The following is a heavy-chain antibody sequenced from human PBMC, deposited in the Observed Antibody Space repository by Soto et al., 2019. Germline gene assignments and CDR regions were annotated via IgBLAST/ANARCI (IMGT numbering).Heavy chain of an antibody. V-gene: IGHV4-34*01. Sequence: NPSETLSLTCAVYGGSFSGYYWSWIRQPPGKGLEWIGEINHSGSTNYNPSLKSRVTISVDTSKNQFSLKLSSVTAADTAVYYCARGLRRYYDILTGYYTTGMDLRAQRTTVTVSS. J-gene: IGHJ6*02. CDR2: INHSGST. D-gene: IGHD3-9*01. CDR3: ARGLRRYYDILTGYYTTGMDL. CDR1: GGSFSGYY.